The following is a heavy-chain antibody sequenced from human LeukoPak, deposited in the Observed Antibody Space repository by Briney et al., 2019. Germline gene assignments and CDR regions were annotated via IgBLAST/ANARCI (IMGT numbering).Heavy chain of an antibody. J-gene: IGHJ4*02. V-gene: IGHV3-48*01. CDR1: GFSFGDYS. D-gene: IGHD5-24*01. CDR3: ARDYKYAFDN. CDR2: IGISSGNT. Sequence: GGSLRLSCAASGFSFGDYSMNWVRQAPGKGLEWISYIGISSGNTYYAESVKGRFTISGDKARDSLYLQMNSLRVEDTAVYYCARDYKYAFDNWGQGTLVTVSS.